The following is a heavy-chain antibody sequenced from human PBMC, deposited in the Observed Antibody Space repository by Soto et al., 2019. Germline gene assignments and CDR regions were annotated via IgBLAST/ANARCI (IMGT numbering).Heavy chain of an antibody. D-gene: IGHD2-21*01. V-gene: IGHV4-39*01. Sequence: SETLSLTCTVSGGSINSRSYYWGWIRQPPGKGLEWIGSIFYSGSTYYNPSVQSRVTISVDTSKNQFSLMLSSVIAADTAVYYCARLQAITGPPEDAFEMWGPGKMVTVSS. J-gene: IGHJ3*02. CDR3: ARLQAITGPPEDAFEM. CDR2: IFYSGST. CDR1: GGSINSRSYY.